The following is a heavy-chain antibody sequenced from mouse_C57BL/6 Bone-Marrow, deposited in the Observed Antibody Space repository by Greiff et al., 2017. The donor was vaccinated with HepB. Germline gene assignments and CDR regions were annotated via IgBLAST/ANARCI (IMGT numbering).Heavy chain of an antibody. J-gene: IGHJ3*01. CDR2: IYPGGGYT. D-gene: IGHD3-3*01. V-gene: IGHV1-63*01. CDR1: GYTFTNYW. CDR3: ARGDGFAY. Sequence: VQLQQSGAELVRPGTSVKMSCKSSGYTFTNYWIGWAKQRPGHGLEWIGDIYPGGGYTNYNEKFKGKATLTADKSSSTAYMQFSSLTSEDSAIYYCARGDGFAYWGQGTLVTVSA.